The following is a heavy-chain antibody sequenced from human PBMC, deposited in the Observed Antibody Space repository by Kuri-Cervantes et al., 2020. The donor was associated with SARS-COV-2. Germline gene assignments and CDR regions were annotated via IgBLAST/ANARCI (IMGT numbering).Heavy chain of an antibody. V-gene: IGHV3-23*01. D-gene: IGHD6-6*01. J-gene: IGHJ6*02. CDR3: AKSGYSSSSYYYYYGMDV. Sequence: GESLKISCAASGFTFSRNAMSWVRQAPGKGLEWVSTISTSGGNTYYADSVKGRFTISRDNSKNTLYLQMNSLRAEDTAVYYCAKSGYSSSSYYYYYGMDVWGQGTTVTVSS. CDR1: GFTFSRNA. CDR2: ISTSGGNT.